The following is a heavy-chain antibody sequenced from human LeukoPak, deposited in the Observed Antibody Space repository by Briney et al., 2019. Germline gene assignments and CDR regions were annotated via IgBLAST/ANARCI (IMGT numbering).Heavy chain of an antibody. V-gene: IGHV1-8*03. D-gene: IGHD3-22*01. CDR2: MNPNSGNS. Sequence: ASVKVSCKTSRYTFTRNDINWVRQATGQGLEWMGWMNPNSGNSGYAQKFQGRVTITRDNSISTAYMELNSLTSEDTAVYYCARAISDSTGYYAYYFDSWGQGTLVTVSS. CDR3: ARAISDSTGYYAYYFDS. J-gene: IGHJ4*02. CDR1: RYTFTRND.